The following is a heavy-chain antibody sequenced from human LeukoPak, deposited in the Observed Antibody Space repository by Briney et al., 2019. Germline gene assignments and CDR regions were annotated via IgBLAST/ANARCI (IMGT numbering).Heavy chain of an antibody. D-gene: IGHD3-3*01. CDR1: GGSISSYY. CDR2: IYYSGST. V-gene: IGHV4-59*08. Sequence: SETLSLTCTVSGGSISSYYWSWIRQPPGKGLEWIGYIYYSGSTNYNPSLKSRVTISVDTSKNQFSLKLSSVTAADTAVYYCARRHYDFRSGYYKPSWYFDYWGQGTLVTVSS. CDR3: ARRHYDFRSGYYKPSWYFDY. J-gene: IGHJ4*02.